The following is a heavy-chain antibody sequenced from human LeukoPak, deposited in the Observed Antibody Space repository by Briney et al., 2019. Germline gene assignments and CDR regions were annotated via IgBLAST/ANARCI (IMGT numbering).Heavy chain of an antibody. J-gene: IGHJ6*02. CDR3: ARSTQNYDFWSGYYYYYYYGMDV. Sequence: ASVKVSCKASGGTVSNYAISWVRQAPGQGLEWMGGIIPIFGTANYAQKFQGRVTITADESTSTAYMELSSLRSEDTAVYYCARSTQNYDFWSGYYYYYYYGMDVWGQGTTVTVSS. CDR2: IIPIFGTA. V-gene: IGHV1-69*13. CDR1: GGTVSNYA. D-gene: IGHD3-3*01.